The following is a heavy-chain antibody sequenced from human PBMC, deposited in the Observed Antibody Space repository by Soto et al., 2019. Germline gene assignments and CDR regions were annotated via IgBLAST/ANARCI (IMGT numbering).Heavy chain of an antibody. J-gene: IGHJ5*02. CDR2: INHSGST. CDR3: ARVGFGFMVRGVIQFDP. CDR1: GGSFSGYY. D-gene: IGHD3-10*01. V-gene: IGHV4-34*01. Sequence: SETLSLTCAVYGGSFSGYYWSWIRQPPGKGLEWIGEINHSGSTNYNPSLKSRVTISVDTSKDQFSLKLSSVAAADTAVYYCARVGFGFMVRGVIQFDPWGQGTLVTVSS.